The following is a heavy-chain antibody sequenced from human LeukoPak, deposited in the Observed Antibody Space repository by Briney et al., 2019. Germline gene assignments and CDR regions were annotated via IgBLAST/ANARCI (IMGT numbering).Heavy chain of an antibody. CDR2: IYCGGST. CDR1: GFTVSSNY. J-gene: IGHJ4*02. Sequence: GGSLRLSCAASGFTVSSNYMSWVRQAPGKGLEWVSVIYCGGSTYYADSVKGRFTISRDNSKNTLYLQMNSLRAEDTAVYYCARESSSHDILTGYLFDYWGQGTLVTVSS. CDR3: ARESSSHDILTGYLFDY. V-gene: IGHV3-66*01. D-gene: IGHD3-9*01.